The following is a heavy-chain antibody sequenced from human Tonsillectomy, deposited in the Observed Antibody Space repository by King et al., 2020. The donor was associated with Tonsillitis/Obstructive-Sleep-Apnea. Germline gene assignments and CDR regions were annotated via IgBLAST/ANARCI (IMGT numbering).Heavy chain of an antibody. CDR1: GFTFSDYR. Sequence: VQLVESGGGLVQPGGSLRLSCAASGFTFSDYRMNWVRQAPGKGLEWVSYISSSSNPIYYADSVKGRFTISRDNARKSLYLQMNSLRDEDTAVYYCAREIPPDYWGQGTLVTVSS. J-gene: IGHJ4*02. V-gene: IGHV3-48*02. CDR2: ISSSSNPI. CDR3: AREIPPDY.